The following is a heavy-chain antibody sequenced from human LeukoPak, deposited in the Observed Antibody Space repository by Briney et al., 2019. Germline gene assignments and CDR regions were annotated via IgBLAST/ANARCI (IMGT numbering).Heavy chain of an antibody. V-gene: IGHV4-39*07. Sequence: SETLSLTCTVSGGSISSSGYYWGWIRQPPGKGLEWIGSIYYSGSTYYNPSLKSRVTISVDTSKNQFSLKLSSVTAADTAVYYCARGLTTSWSGAAFQPSDHWGQGTLVTVSS. D-gene: IGHD2-2*01. J-gene: IGHJ4*02. CDR2: IYYSGST. CDR1: GGSISSSGYY. CDR3: ARGLTTSWSGAAFQPSDH.